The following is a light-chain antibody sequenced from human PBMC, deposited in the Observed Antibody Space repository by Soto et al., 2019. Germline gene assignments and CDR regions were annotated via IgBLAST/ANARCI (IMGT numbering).Light chain of an antibody. V-gene: IGKV3D-15*01. CDR3: QQYHNWPPLFT. J-gene: IGKJ3*01. CDR2: DVS. CDR1: QSVSSN. Sequence: EIVMTQSPATLSVSPGERATLSCRASQSVSSNLAWYQQKPGQAPRLLIYDVSVRATGIPARFSGSGSGTEFTLTISSLQSEDFAGYYCQQYHNWPPLFTFGPGTKVDIK.